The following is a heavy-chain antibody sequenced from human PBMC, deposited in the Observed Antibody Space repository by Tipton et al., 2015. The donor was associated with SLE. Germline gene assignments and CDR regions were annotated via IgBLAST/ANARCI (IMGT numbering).Heavy chain of an antibody. V-gene: IGHV4-31*03. Sequence: TLSLTCTVSGDSISSGGYYWSWIRRHPGKGLEYIGYIHYRRNTYYNPSLRSRVFISVDTSKNQFSLKLSSVTAADTAVYYCARMGLCTTTTCNEGAFDVWGQGSMVTVSS. CDR3: ARMGLCTTTTCNEGAFDV. CDR2: IHYRRNT. J-gene: IGHJ3*01. D-gene: IGHD2-2*01. CDR1: GDSISSGGYY.